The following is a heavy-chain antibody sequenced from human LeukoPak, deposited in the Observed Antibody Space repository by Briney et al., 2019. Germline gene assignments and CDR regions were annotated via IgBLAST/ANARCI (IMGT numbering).Heavy chain of an antibody. J-gene: IGHJ6*02. D-gene: IGHD3-10*01. V-gene: IGHV3-74*01. CDR2: INSDGSST. CDR1: GFTFSSYW. CDR3: ARGSVLWFGELLTYYYYGMDV. Sequence: QAGGSLRLSCAASGFTFSSYWMHWVRQAPGKGLVWVPRINSDGSSTSYADSVKGRFTISRDNAKNTLYLQMNSLRAEDTAVYYCARGSVLWFGELLTYYYYGMDVWGQGTTVTVSS.